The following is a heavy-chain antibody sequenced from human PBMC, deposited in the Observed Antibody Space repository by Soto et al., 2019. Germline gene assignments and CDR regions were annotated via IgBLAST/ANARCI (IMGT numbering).Heavy chain of an antibody. J-gene: IGHJ6*02. CDR2: ISAYNGNT. Sequence: GASVKVSCKASGYTFTSYGISWVRQAPGQGLEWMGWISAYNGNTNYAQKLQGRVTMTTDTSTSTAYMELRSLRSDDTAVYYCARENHCSSTSCYARYYYGMEVWGQGTTVTVSS. V-gene: IGHV1-18*01. CDR3: ARENHCSSTSCYARYYYGMEV. D-gene: IGHD2-2*01. CDR1: GYTFTSYG.